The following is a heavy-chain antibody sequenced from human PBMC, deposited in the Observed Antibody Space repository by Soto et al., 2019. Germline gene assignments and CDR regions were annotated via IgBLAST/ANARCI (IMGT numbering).Heavy chain of an antibody. D-gene: IGHD3-9*01. V-gene: IGHV2-5*02. CDR2: IYWDDDK. J-gene: IGHJ4*02. CDR1: GFSLSSRKMG. CDR3: AHTAYYDLLTFDY. Sequence: SGPTLVNPTQTLTPTCNFSGFSLSSRKMGVGWIRQPPGKALEWLALIYWDDDKRYRPSLNNRLTITKDTSKNQVLLTMTNLDPVDTATHYRAHTAYYDLLTFDYWGQGTLVTVSS.